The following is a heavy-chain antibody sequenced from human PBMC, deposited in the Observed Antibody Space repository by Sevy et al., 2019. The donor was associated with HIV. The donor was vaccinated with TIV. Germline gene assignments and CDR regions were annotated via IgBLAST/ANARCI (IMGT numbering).Heavy chain of an antibody. V-gene: IGHV3-48*01. CDR1: GFTFSSYS. Sequence: GGSLRLSCAASGFTFSSYSMHWVRQAPGKGLEWVSYISSSSSTIYYADSVKGRFTISRDNAKNSLYLQMNSLRAEDTAVYYCARDPFIVVVPAAIGWFDPWGQGTLVTVSS. CDR3: ARDPFIVVVPAAIGWFDP. J-gene: IGHJ5*02. CDR2: ISSSSSTI. D-gene: IGHD2-2*01.